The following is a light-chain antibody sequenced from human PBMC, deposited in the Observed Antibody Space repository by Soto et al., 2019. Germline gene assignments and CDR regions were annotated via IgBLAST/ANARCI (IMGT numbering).Light chain of an antibody. CDR1: SSDVGGYND. CDR2: DVS. CDR3: SSYTSSSTVV. V-gene: IGLV2-14*01. J-gene: IGLJ2*01. Sequence: QSALTQPASVSGSPGQSITISCTGTSSDVGGYNDVSWYQQHPGKAPKLMNYDVSNRPSGVSNRFSGSKSGNTASLTSAGLQAEDEADYYCSSYTSSSTVVFGGGTKLTVL.